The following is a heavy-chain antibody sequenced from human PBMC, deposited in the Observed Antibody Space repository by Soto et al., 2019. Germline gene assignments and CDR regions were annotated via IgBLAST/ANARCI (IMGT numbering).Heavy chain of an antibody. CDR1: GYTFTNYG. CDR2: ISAYNGNT. Sequence: VKGCCKDSGYTFTNYGISWVRQAPGQGLEWMGWISAYNGNTNYAQKFQGRVTMTTDTSTSTAYMELRSLRSDDTAVYYCARDIFWGVFGYSNWLDPWGHVTLFTVPS. V-gene: IGHV1-18*01. J-gene: IGHJ5*02. CDR3: ARDIFWGVFGYSNWLDP. D-gene: IGHD3-10*01.